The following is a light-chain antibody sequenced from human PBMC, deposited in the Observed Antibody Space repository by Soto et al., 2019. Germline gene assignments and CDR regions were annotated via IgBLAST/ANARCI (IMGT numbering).Light chain of an antibody. CDR1: QSVSSNY. V-gene: IGKV3-20*01. CDR3: QYAGPSPPWP. Sequence: EIVLTQSPGTLSLSPVEGATLSCRASQSVSSNYLAWYQQKPGQAPRLLIYGAANRATGIPDRFSGSGSGTDFALTISRLEPEDLAVYYCQYAGPSPPWPFGQWNKVQIK. CDR2: GAA. J-gene: IGKJ1*01.